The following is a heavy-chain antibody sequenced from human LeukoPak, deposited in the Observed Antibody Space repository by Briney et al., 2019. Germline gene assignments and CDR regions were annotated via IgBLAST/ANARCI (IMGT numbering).Heavy chain of an antibody. CDR3: ASGVTNSYYFHY. J-gene: IGHJ4*02. Sequence: GGSLRLPCAASGFTVSSNSMTWVRQAPGKGLEWVSIIYAGGTTYYADSMKGRFTISRDNSKNTLYLQMSSLRAEDTAVYYCASGVTNSYYFHYWGQGTLVTVSS. V-gene: IGHV3-66*02. D-gene: IGHD2/OR15-2a*01. CDR2: IYAGGTT. CDR1: GFTVSSNS.